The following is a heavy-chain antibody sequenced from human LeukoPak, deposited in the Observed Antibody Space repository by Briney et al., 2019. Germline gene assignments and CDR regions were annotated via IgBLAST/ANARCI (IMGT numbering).Heavy chain of an antibody. CDR1: GFTFSDYY. D-gene: IGHD5-12*01. CDR2: ISSSGSTI. J-gene: IGHJ4*02. CDR3: ARDAVATMDFDY. Sequence: GGSLRLSCAASGFTFSDYYMSWIRQAPGKGLEWVSYISSSGSTIYYADSVKGRLTISRDNAKNSLYLQMNSLRAEDTAVYYCARDAVATMDFDYWGQGTLVTVSS. V-gene: IGHV3-11*04.